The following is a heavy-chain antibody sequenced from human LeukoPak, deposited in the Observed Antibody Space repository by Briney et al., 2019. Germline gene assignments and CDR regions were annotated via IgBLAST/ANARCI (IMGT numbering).Heavy chain of an antibody. J-gene: IGHJ4*02. D-gene: IGHD3-22*01. V-gene: IGHV3-48*03. CDR3: ARDRYDNSGYHDY. CDR1: GFSFSSYE. Sequence: GGSLRLSRAASGFSFSSYEMNWVRQAPGKGLEWVSYISSSGSTIYYADSVKGRFTISRDNAKNSLYLQMNSLRAEDTAVYYCARDRYDNSGYHDYWGQGTLVTVSA. CDR2: ISSSGSTI.